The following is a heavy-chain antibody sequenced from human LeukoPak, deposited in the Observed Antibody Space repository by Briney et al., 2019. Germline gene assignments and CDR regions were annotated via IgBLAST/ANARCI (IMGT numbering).Heavy chain of an antibody. D-gene: IGHD3-10*01. J-gene: IGHJ4*02. V-gene: IGHV3-23*01. CDR2: ISGCGGNT. CDR1: GFTFSTYG. CDR3: AKAAVWTMGRVVSCFDH. Sequence: PGETLRLSCAASGFTFSTYGMTWVRQAPGKGLEWVSGISGCGGNTWYADSVKGRFTTSRDNTKKSLYLQMHSLRAEDTAVYYCAKAAVWTMGRVVSCFDHWGQGNQVTVSS.